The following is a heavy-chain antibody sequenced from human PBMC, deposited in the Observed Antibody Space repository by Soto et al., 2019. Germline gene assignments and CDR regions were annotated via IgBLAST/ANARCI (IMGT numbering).Heavy chain of an antibody. CDR1: GGSFSGYY. CDR2: INHSGST. V-gene: IGHV4-34*01. D-gene: IGHD2-15*01. Sequence: SETLSLTCAVYGGSFSGYYWSWIRQPPGKGLEWIGEINHSGSTNYNPSLKSRFTISVDTSKNQFSLKLSSVTAADTAVYYCARGGYCSGGSCYPTTQAFRAFDIWGQGTMVTVSS. J-gene: IGHJ3*02. CDR3: ARGGYCSGGSCYPTTQAFRAFDI.